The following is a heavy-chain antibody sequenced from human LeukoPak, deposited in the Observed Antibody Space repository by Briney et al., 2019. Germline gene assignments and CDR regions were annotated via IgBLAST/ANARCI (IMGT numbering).Heavy chain of an antibody. CDR1: GYTFTGYY. V-gene: IGHV1-2*02. Sequence: ASVKVSCKASGYTFTGYYMHWVRQAPGXXXXWMGWINPNSGGTNYAQKFQGRVTMTRDTSISTAYMELSRLRSDDTAVYYCARVNSSGWYYFDYWGQGTLVTVSS. CDR3: ARVNSSGWYYFDY. CDR2: INPNSGGT. J-gene: IGHJ4*02. D-gene: IGHD6-19*01.